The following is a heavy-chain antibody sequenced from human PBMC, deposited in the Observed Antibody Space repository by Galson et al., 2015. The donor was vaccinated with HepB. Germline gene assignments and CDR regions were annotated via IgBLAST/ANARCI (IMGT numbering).Heavy chain of an antibody. Sequence: SVKVSCRASGYTFTNYNITWVRQAPGQGLEWMGWISAYNGNTNYAQKLQGRVTMTTDTSTTTAYMELRSLRSDDTAVYYCARLCGTEDWCPHYHSMDVWGQGTTVTVSS. D-gene: IGHD3/OR15-3a*01. V-gene: IGHV1-18*01. CDR2: ISAYNGNT. CDR1: GYTFTNYN. J-gene: IGHJ6*02. CDR3: ARLCGTEDWCPHYHSMDV.